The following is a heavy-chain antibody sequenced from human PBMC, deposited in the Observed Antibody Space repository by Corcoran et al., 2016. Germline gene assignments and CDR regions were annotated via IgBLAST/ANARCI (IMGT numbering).Heavy chain of an antibody. J-gene: IGHJ6*02. V-gene: IGHV3-73*02. Sequence: EVQLVESGGDLVQPGGSLKLSCAASGFTFSDSAIHWVRQASGKGLEWVGRIRSKANNYATMFAASVIGRFTIPGDESKNTAYLQMNSLEIEDKAVYYGSRGSVGYGMDVWGQGTTVTVSS. D-gene: IGHD1-26*01. CDR1: GFTFSDSA. CDR2: IRSKANNYAT. CDR3: SRGSVGYGMDV.